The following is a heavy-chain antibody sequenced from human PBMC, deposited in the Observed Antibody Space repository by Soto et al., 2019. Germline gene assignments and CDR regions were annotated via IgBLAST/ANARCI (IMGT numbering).Heavy chain of an antibody. Sequence: SSETLSLTCAVYGGSFSGYYWSWIRQPPGKGLEWIGEINHSGSTNYNPSLKSRVTISVDTSKNQFSLKLSSVTAADTAVYYCARVQLGYYGSGSYYDYYYYYGMDVCGQRTTVTVSS. D-gene: IGHD3-10*01. V-gene: IGHV4-34*01. J-gene: IGHJ6*02. CDR2: INHSGST. CDR3: ARVQLGYYGSGSYYDYYYYYGMDV. CDR1: GGSFSGYY.